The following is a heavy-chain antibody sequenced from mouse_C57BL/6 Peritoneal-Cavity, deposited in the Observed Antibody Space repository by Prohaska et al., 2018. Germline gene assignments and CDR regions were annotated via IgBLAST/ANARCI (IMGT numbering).Heavy chain of an antibody. Sequence: EVQLLETGGGLVQPGGSRGLSCEGSGFTFSGFWMSWVRQTPGKTLEWIGDINSDGSAINYAPSIKDRFTIFRDNDKSTLYLQMSNVRSEDTATYFCMRYGNYWYFDVWGTGNTVTV. J-gene: IGHJ1*03. CDR1: GFTFSGFW. CDR3: MRYGNYWYFDV. V-gene: IGHV11-2*01. D-gene: IGHD2-1*01. CDR2: INSDGSAI.